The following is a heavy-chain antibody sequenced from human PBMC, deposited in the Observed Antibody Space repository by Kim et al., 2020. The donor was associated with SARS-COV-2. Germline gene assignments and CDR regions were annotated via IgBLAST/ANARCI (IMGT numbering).Heavy chain of an antibody. CDR1: GFTFSSYG. D-gene: IGHD5-18*01. Sequence: GGSLRLSCAASGFTFSSYGMHWVRQAPGKGLEWVAVIWYDGSNKYYADSVKGRFTISRDNSKNTLYLQMNSLRAEDTAVYYCARDNWIGGYSYGYFDYWGQGTLVTVSS. J-gene: IGHJ4*02. V-gene: IGHV3-33*01. CDR3: ARDNWIGGYSYGYFDY. CDR2: IWYDGSNK.